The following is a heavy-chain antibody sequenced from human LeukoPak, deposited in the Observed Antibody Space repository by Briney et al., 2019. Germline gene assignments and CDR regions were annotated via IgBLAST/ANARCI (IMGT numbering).Heavy chain of an antibody. CDR2: IYPGDSDA. D-gene: IGHD6-6*01. Sequence: GESLKISCKGSGYTFINYWIGWVRQMPGKGLEWMGIIYPGDSDATYSPSFQGQVTISADKSISTAYLQWSSLKASDTAMFYCARQTGETAARRRWFDPWGQGTLVTVSS. CDR1: GYTFINYW. V-gene: IGHV5-51*01. CDR3: ARQTGETAARRRWFDP. J-gene: IGHJ5*02.